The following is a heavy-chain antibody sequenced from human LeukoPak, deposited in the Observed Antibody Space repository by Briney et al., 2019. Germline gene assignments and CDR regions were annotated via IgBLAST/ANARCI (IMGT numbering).Heavy chain of an antibody. D-gene: IGHD1-26*01. CDR1: GFTFSSDA. J-gene: IGHJ4*02. CDR2: ISSSGGST. V-gene: IGHV3-23*01. CDR3: AKGGAQV. Sequence: GGSLRLSCAASGFTFSSDAMRWVRQAPGKGLEWVSAISSSGGSTYYADSVRGRFIISRDSSKNTLYLQMNSLRAEDTAVYYCAKGGAQVGGQGTLVTVSS.